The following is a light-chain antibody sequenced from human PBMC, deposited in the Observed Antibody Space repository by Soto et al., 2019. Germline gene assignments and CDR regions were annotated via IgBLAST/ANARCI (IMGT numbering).Light chain of an antibody. CDR2: DVI. CDR1: SSDVGAYNY. V-gene: IGLV2-14*03. Sequence: LTHPASVSGSPGQSITISCTGTSSDVGAYNYVSWYQQHPGKVPKLMIYDVINRPSGVSHRFSGSKSGNTASLTISGLQAEDEADYYCCSYTLSGTYVFGGGTKVTVL. CDR3: CSYTLSGTYV. J-gene: IGLJ1*01.